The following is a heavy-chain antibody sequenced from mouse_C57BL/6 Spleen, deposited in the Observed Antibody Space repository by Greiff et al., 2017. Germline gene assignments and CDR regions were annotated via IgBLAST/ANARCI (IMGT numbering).Heavy chain of an antibody. CDR1: GYTFTDYE. D-gene: IGHD3-3*01. CDR2: IDPETGGT. Sequence: VQLQQSGAELVRPGASVTLSCKASGYTFTDYEMHWVKQTPVHGLEWIGAIDPETGGTAYNQKFKGKAILTADKSSSTAYMELRSLTSEDSAVYYCTRRGDQEYFDYWGQGTTLAVSS. V-gene: IGHV1-15*01. J-gene: IGHJ2*01. CDR3: TRRGDQEYFDY.